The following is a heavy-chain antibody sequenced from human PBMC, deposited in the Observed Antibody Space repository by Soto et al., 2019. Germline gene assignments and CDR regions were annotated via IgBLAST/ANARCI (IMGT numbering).Heavy chain of an antibody. CDR2: IYYSGST. V-gene: IGHV4-59*01. CDR3: ARVGTIFGVVIFFDP. J-gene: IGHJ5*02. D-gene: IGHD3-3*01. CDR1: GGSISSYY. Sequence: SETLSLTCTVSGGSISSYYWSWIRQPPGKGLEWIGYIYYSGSTNYNPSLKSRVTISVDTSKNQFSLKLSSVTAADTAVYYCARVGTIFGVVIFFDPWGRGTLVTVSS.